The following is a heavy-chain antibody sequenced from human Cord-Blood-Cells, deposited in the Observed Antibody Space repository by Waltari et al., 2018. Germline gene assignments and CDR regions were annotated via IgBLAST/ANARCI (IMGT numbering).Heavy chain of an antibody. J-gene: IGHJ4*02. CDR3: ARDGGNSDVGYYFDY. CDR2: IYYSGST. D-gene: IGHD2-21*02. Sequence: QLQLQESGPGLVKPSETLSLTCTVSGGSISSSSYYWGWIRPPPGKGLEWIGSIYYSGSTYYNPSLKSRVTISVDTSKNQFSLKLSSVTAADTAVYYCARDGGNSDVGYYFDYWGQGTLVTVSS. V-gene: IGHV4-39*02. CDR1: GGSISSSSYY.